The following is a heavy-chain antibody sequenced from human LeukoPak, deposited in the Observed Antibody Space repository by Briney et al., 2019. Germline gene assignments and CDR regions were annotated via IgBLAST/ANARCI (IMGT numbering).Heavy chain of an antibody. CDR3: ARYSGYDSGYYYAMDV. CDR1: GFTFSSYS. V-gene: IGHV3-48*02. Sequence: GGSLRLSCAASGFTFSSYSMNWVRQAPGEGLEWVSYISSSSSTIHYADSVKGRFTISRDNAKNSLHLQMNSLRDEDTAVYYCARYSGYDSGYYYAMDVWGQGTTVTVSS. CDR2: ISSSSSTI. D-gene: IGHD5-12*01. J-gene: IGHJ6*02.